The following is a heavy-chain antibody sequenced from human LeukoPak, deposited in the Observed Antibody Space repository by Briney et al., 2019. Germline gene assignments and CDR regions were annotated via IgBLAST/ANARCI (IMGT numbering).Heavy chain of an antibody. CDR1: GGSISNDGYY. CDR3: ARAPRDTNSWYYFDY. CDR2: IYYSGDT. Sequence: PSETPSLTCTVSGGSISNDGYYWSWIRQHPGKGLEWIGYIYYSGDTYYNPSLKSRVTISVDTSKNQFSLKLSSVTAADTAVYYCARAPRDTNSWYYFDYWGQGTLVSVSS. V-gene: IGHV4-31*03. J-gene: IGHJ4*02. D-gene: IGHD5-18*01.